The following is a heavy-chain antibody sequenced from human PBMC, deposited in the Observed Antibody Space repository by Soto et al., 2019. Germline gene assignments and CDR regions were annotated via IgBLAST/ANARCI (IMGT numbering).Heavy chain of an antibody. V-gene: IGHV1-18*01. CDR3: ARDLRYPYDFWSGKNWFDP. J-gene: IGHJ5*02. CDR2: ISAYNGNT. Sequence: ASVKVSCKASGYTFTSYGISWVRQAPGQGLEWMGWISAYNGNTNYAQKLQGRVTMTTDTSTSTAYMELRSLRSDDTAVYYCARDLRYPYDFWSGKNWFDPWGQGTLVTVSS. D-gene: IGHD3-3*01. CDR1: GYTFTSYG.